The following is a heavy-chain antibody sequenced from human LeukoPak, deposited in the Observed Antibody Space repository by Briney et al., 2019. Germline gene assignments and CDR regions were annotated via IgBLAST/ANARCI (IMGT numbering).Heavy chain of an antibody. J-gene: IGHJ2*01. V-gene: IGHV3-30*18. CDR2: ISYDGSNK. D-gene: IGHD3-22*01. CDR3: AKSRITMIVAIWYFDL. CDR1: GFTFSSYG. Sequence: GGSLRLSCAASGFTFSSYGTHWVRQAPGKGLEWVAVISYDGSNKYYADSVKGRFTISRDNSKNTLYLQMNSLRAEDTAVYYCAKSRITMIVAIWYFDLWGRGTLVTVSS.